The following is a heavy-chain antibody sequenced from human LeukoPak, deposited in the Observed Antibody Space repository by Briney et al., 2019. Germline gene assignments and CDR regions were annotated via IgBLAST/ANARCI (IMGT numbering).Heavy chain of an antibody. Sequence: PSETLSLTCTVSGASIRHYYWSWIRQPAGKGLEWIGRIDPSGSTNYNPSLKSRVTMSTDTSKNQFALKLNSVTAADTAVYYCAKEGAAPGPDFDYWGQGTLVIVSS. CDR3: AKEGAAPGPDFDY. D-gene: IGHD6-13*01. CDR1: GASIRHYY. J-gene: IGHJ4*02. V-gene: IGHV4-4*07. CDR2: IDPSGST.